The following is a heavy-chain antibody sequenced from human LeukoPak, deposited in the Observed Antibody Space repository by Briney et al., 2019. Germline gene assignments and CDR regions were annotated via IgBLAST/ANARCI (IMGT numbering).Heavy chain of an antibody. Sequence: SETLSLTCTVSGGSISSYYWSWIRQPPGKGLEWVGYIYYSGSTNYNPSLKSRVTISVDTSKNQFSLKLSSVTAADTAVYYCARRTPDGYTDAFDIWGQGTMVTVSS. CDR1: GGSISSYY. CDR3: ARRTPDGYTDAFDI. D-gene: IGHD5-18*01. CDR2: IYYSGST. V-gene: IGHV4-59*01. J-gene: IGHJ3*02.